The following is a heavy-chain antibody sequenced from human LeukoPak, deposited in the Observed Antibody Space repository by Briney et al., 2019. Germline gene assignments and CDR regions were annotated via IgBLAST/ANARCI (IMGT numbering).Heavy chain of an antibody. D-gene: IGHD6-19*01. CDR2: INEHGSVT. CDR3: ARDVAGAGSH. J-gene: IGHJ4*01. CDR1: GFTFSTYW. Sequence: GGSLRLSCAASGFTFSTYWMHWVRQTPGEGLVWVSRINEHGSVTDYADSVRDRFTISRDNAKNTLYLHMNSLRAEDTAMYYCARDVAGAGSHWGHGTLVTVSS. V-gene: IGHV3-74*01.